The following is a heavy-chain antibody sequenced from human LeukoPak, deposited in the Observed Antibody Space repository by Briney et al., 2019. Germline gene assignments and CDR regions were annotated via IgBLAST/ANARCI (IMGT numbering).Heavy chain of an antibody. D-gene: IGHD2-2*01. V-gene: IGHV3-64*01. CDR1: GFTFSSYA. Sequence: GSLRLSCAASGFTFSSYAMHWVRQAPGKGLEYVSAISTDGGSAYYANSVKGRFTISRDNSKNTLYLQMGSLRAEDMAVYYCARWGSTSCYDYWGQGTLVTVSS. CDR2: ISTDGGSA. CDR3: ARWGSTSCYDY. J-gene: IGHJ4*02.